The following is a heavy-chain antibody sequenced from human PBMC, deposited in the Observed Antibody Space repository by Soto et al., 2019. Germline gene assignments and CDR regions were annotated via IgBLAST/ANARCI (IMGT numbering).Heavy chain of an antibody. V-gene: IGHV3-9*01. D-gene: IGHD1-1*01. CDR1: GFTFDDYA. CDR3: AKDMQL. Sequence: EVQLVESGGGLVQPGRSLRLSSAASGFTFDDYAMHWVRQAPGKGLEWVSGISWDSGSIAYADSVKGRFTISRDNAKNSLYLRMNSLRAEDTALYYRAKDMQLGGQGTLVTVFS. J-gene: IGHJ4*02. CDR2: ISWDSGSI.